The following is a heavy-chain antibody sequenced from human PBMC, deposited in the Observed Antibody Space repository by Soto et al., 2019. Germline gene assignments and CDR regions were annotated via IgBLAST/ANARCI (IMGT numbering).Heavy chain of an antibody. D-gene: IGHD4-17*01. V-gene: IGHV4-31*03. CDR2: IYYSGST. Sequence: SETLSLTCTVSGGSISSGGYYWSWIRQHPGKGLEWIGYIYYSGSTYYNPSLKSRVTISVDTSKNQFSLKLSSVTAADTAVYYCARGRLRPVYGAFDIWGQGTMVTVSS. CDR1: GGSISSGGYY. J-gene: IGHJ3*02. CDR3: ARGRLRPVYGAFDI.